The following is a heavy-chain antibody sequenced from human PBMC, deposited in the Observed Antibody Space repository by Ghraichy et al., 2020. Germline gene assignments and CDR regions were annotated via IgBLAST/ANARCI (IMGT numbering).Heavy chain of an antibody. J-gene: IGHJ4*02. CDR2: IYHSGST. CDR3: ARDLGGSTVTTSRFDY. CDR1: GGSISSSNW. V-gene: IGHV4-4*02. Sequence: SETLSLTCAVSGGSISSSNWWSWVRQPPGKGLEWIGEIYHSGSTNYNPSLKSRVTISVDKSKNQFSLKLSSVTAADTAVYYCARDLGGSTVTTSRFDYWGQGTLVTVSS. D-gene: IGHD4-17*01.